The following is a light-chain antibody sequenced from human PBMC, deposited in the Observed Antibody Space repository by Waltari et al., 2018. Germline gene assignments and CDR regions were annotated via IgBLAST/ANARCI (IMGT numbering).Light chain of an antibody. Sequence: QSALTQPASVSGSPGPSITISCTGTSSDVGGYNYVSWYHQHPGKAPKLMIYDVSNRPSGVSNRFSGSKSGNTASLTISGLQAEDEADYHCSSYTSSSTLVFGGGTKLTVL. V-gene: IGLV2-14*03. CDR2: DVS. CDR1: SSDVGGYNY. J-gene: IGLJ3*02. CDR3: SSYTSSSTLV.